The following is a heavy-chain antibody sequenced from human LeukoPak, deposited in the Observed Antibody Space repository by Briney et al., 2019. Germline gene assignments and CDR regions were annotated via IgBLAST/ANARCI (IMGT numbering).Heavy chain of an antibody. CDR3: AKGFSYMDV. CDR1: GFTFSGYG. J-gene: IGHJ6*03. Sequence: PGGSLRPSCAASGFTFSGYGMHWVRQSPGKGLEWVALIRDDGSEKYYADSVRGRLTISRDNSKNTLYMQMNSLRVEDTGVYYCAKGFSYMDVWDKGTTVTVSS. V-gene: IGHV3-33*03. CDR2: IRDDGSEK.